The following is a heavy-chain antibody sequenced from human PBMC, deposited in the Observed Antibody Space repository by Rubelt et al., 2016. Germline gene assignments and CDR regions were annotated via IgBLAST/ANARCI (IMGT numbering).Heavy chain of an antibody. CDR3: ARISAAGNYFDY. V-gene: IGHV4-38-2*02. D-gene: IGHD6-13*01. Sequence: QVQLQESGPGLVKPSETLSLTCTVSGYSISSGYYWGWIRQPPGKGLEWIGSIYHSGCTYYNPSLKSRVTISVDTSKNQFSLKLSSVTAADTAVYYCARISAAGNYFDYWGQGTLVTVSS. J-gene: IGHJ4*02. CDR1: GYSISSGYY. CDR2: IYHSGCT.